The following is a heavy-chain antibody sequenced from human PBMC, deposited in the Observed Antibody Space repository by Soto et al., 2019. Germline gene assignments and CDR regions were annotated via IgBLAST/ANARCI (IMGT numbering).Heavy chain of an antibody. J-gene: IGHJ5*02. D-gene: IGHD1-7*01. CDR1: GFTFSSYA. CDR2: ISSSGGST. V-gene: IGHV3-23*01. CDR3: AKDAELHDWFDP. Sequence: EVQLLESGGGFVQPGGSLRLSCAASGFTFSSYAMSWVRQAPGKGLEWVSVISSSGGSTYYADSVKGRFTTSRDNSKNTLYMQMNSLRAEDTAVYYCAKDAELHDWFDPWGQGTLVTVSS.